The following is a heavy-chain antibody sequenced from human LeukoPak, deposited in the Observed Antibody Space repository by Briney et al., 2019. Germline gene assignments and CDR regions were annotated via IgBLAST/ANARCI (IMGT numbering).Heavy chain of an antibody. CDR2: INHSGST. J-gene: IGHJ3*02. V-gene: IGHV4-34*01. Sequence: SETLSLTCAVYGGSFSGYYWSWIRQPPGKGLEWIGEINHSGSTNYNPSLKSRVTISVDTSKNQFSLKLSSVTAADTAVYYCARLEDYYDSSGSDAFDIWGQGTMVTVSS. CDR1: GGSFSGYY. CDR3: ARLEDYYDSSGSDAFDI. D-gene: IGHD3-22*01.